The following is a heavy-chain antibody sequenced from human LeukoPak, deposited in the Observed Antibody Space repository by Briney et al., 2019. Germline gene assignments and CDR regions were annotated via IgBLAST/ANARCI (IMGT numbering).Heavy chain of an antibody. CDR2: ISAYNGNT. J-gene: IGHJ6*04. V-gene: IGHV1-18*01. CDR3: ARNRYSGSYSPRDGMDV. Sequence: GASVKVSCKASGYTFTSYGISWVRQAPGQGLEWMGWISAYNGNTNYAQKLQGRVTMTTDTSTSTAYMELRSLRSDDTAVYYCARNRYSGSYSPRDGMDVWGKGTTVTVSS. D-gene: IGHD1-26*01. CDR1: GYTFTSYG.